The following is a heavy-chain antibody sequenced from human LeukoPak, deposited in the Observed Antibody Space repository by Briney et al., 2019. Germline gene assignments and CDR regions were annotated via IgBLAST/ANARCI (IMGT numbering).Heavy chain of an antibody. Sequence: GGSLRLSCAASGFTFSSHIMNWVRQAPGKGLEWVSYITSSSSTIYYAGSVQGRFTISRDNAKNSLYLQMNSLRAGEPAVYYCARASYDSSGYYLGAGARADYWGQGTLVTVSS. D-gene: IGHD3-22*01. J-gene: IGHJ4*02. CDR2: ITSSSSTI. CDR3: ARASYDSSGYYLGAGARADY. CDR1: GFTFSSHI. V-gene: IGHV3-48*01.